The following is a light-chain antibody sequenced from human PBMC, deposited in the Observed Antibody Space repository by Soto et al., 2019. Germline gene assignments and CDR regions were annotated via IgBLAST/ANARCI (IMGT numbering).Light chain of an antibody. J-gene: IGLJ1*01. Sequence: QSALTQPRSVSGSPGQSVAISCTGSSSDVGGYNSVSWYQQHPGKAPKLMIYDVSKRPSGVPDRFFGSKSGNTASLTISGLQAEDEADYYCCSYAGSYFYVFGTGTKGIVL. CDR1: SSDVGGYNS. CDR2: DVS. V-gene: IGLV2-11*01. CDR3: CSYAGSYFYV.